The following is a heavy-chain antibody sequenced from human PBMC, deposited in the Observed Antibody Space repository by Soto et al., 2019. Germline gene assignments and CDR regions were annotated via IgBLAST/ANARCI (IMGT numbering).Heavy chain of an antibody. CDR1: GFPLRSYV. J-gene: IGHJ1*01. D-gene: IGHD2-15*01. CDR2: ISSSSGST. CDR3: AKESGGSFQH. V-gene: IGHV3-23*01. Sequence: PGGSLRLSCAASGFPLRSYVMSWVRQAPGKGLGWVSGISSSSGSTYYADSVKGRFTISRDNSKNTLYLQVNSLRADDTAVYYCAKESGGSFQHWGQGTLVTVSS.